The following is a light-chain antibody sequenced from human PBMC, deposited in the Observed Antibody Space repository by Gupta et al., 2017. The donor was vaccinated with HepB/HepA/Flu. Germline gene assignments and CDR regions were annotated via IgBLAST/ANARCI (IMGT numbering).Light chain of an antibody. Sequence: DLVMTQSPLSLPVTPGEPASISCRSSQSLLHSNGYNYLDWYLQKPGQSPQLLIYLGFNRASGVPDRFSVSGSGTDFTLKISRVEAEDVGVYYCRQALQTPLTFGGGTKVEIK. V-gene: IGKV2-28*01. CDR2: LGF. CDR3: RQALQTPLT. CDR1: QSLLHSNGYNY. J-gene: IGKJ4*01.